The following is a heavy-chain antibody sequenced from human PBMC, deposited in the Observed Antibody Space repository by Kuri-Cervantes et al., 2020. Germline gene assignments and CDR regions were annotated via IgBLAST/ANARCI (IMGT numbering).Heavy chain of an antibody. V-gene: IGHV4-59*01. Sequence: SETLSLTCTVSGGSISSYYWSWIRQPPGKGLEWIGYIYYSGSTNYNPSLKSRVTISVDTSKNQFSLKLNSVTAAGTAVYYCASSGRDNFWSGYGVGGYYYYYMDVWGKGTTVTVSS. D-gene: IGHD3-3*01. J-gene: IGHJ6*03. CDR1: GGSISSYY. CDR3: ASSGRDNFWSGYGVGGYYYYYMDV. CDR2: IYYSGST.